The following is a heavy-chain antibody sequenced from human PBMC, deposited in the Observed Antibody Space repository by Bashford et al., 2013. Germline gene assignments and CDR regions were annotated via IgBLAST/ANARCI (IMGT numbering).Heavy chain of an antibody. CDR3: ASQYRRKEYPGMVFDY. J-gene: IGHJ4*02. Sequence: SSVKVSCKASGGTFSYYDIRWVRQAPGQGPKWMGGSIPIFGTTNYAQKFQGRVTITADESTSTAYMELSSLRSEDTAVYYCASQYRRKEYPGMVFDYWGQGTLVTVSS. D-gene: IGHD3-10*01. CDR1: GGTFSYYD. CDR2: SIPIFGTT. V-gene: IGHV1-69*13.